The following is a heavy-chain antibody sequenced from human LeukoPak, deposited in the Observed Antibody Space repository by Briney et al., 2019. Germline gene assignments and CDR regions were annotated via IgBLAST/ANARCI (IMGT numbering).Heavy chain of an antibody. CDR1: GFTFSSYG. CDR2: ISYDGSNK. CDR3: TTSYYDFWSGYYRLDYFDY. V-gene: IGHV3-30*03. Sequence: GGSLRLSCAASGFTFSSYGMHWVRQAPGKGLEWVAVISYDGSNKYYADSVKGRFTISRDNSKNTLYLQMNSLKTEDTAVYYCTTSYYDFWSGYYRLDYFDYWGQGTLVTVSS. J-gene: IGHJ4*02. D-gene: IGHD3-3*01.